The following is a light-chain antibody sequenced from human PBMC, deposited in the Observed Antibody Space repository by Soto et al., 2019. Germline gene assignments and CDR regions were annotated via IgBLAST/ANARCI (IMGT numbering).Light chain of an antibody. CDR2: RAS. CDR3: QQLKTYPYT. CDR1: QSVSSN. J-gene: IGKJ2*01. Sequence: EIVMTQSPATVSVSPGERATLSCRASQSVSSNLAWYQQKPGQAPRLLIYRASTRATGIPARFSGSGSGTEFTLTISSLQSEDFATYYCQQLKTYPYTFGQGTRLDIK. V-gene: IGKV3-15*01.